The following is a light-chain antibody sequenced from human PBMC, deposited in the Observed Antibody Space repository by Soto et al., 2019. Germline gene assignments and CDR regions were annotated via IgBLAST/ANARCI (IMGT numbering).Light chain of an antibody. CDR3: QQYNSYSWT. CDR1: QSISSW. V-gene: IGKV1-5*01. J-gene: IGKJ1*01. CDR2: DAS. Sequence: DIQMTQSAATLSASFGDRVTITWRASQSISSWLAWYQQKPGKAPKLLIYDASSLESGVPSRFSGSGYGTEFNLTISSLQPDDFATYYCQQYNSYSWTFGQGTKVDIK.